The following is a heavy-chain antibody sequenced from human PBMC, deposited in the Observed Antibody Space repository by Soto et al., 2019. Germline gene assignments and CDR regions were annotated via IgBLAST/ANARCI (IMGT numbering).Heavy chain of an antibody. V-gene: IGHV4-31*03. Sequence: PSETLSLTCSVSGGSISSVGHYWTWIRQQPGKGLEWIGYIYYSGSTDYNPSLKSRVTISVDRSKNQFSLNLSSVTAADTAIYYCARASGGYDSSTRYGLDVWGQGTKVTVYS. CDR3: ARASGGYDSSTRYGLDV. CDR1: GGSISSVGHY. CDR2: IYYSGST. D-gene: IGHD6-25*01. J-gene: IGHJ6*02.